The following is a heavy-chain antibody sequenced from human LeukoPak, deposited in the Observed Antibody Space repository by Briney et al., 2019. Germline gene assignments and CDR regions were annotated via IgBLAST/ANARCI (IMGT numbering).Heavy chain of an antibody. J-gene: IGHJ6*02. CDR3: AKGVVTMVRGVNIGMDV. V-gene: IGHV3-23*01. CDR2: ISGSGGST. D-gene: IGHD3-10*01. CDR1: GFTFSSYA. Sequence: GGSLRLSCAASGFTFSSYAMSWVRQAPGKGLEWVSAISGSGGSTYYADSVKGRFTISRDNSKNTLYLQMNSLRAVDTAVYYCAKGVVTMVRGVNIGMDVWGQGTTVTVSS.